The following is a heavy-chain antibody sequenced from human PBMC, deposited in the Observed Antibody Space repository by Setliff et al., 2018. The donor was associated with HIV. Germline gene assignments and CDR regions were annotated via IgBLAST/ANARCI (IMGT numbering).Heavy chain of an antibody. CDR3: ARVRRHSGRPGTFDI. CDR2: IWYDGSNK. D-gene: IGHD5-12*01. V-gene: IGHV3-33*08. Sequence: PGGSLRLSCVASGFTFSNYGMHWVRQAPGKGLEWVAVIWYDGSNKYYADSVKGRFTISRDNAKNSLYLQMNSLRAEDTAVYYCARVRRHSGRPGTFDIWGQGTMVTVSS. J-gene: IGHJ3*02. CDR1: GFTFSNYG.